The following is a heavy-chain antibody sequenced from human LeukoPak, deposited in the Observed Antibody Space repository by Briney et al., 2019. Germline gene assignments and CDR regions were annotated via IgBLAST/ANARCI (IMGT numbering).Heavy chain of an antibody. J-gene: IGHJ6*02. D-gene: IGHD3-22*01. Sequence: GASVKVSCKASGYTFTGYYMHWVRQAPGQGLEWMGWINPNSGGTNYAQRFQGRVTMTRDTSISTAYMELSRLRSDDTAVYYCARDYDSRGYYGAWYYYGMDVWGQGTTVTVSS. CDR2: INPNSGGT. CDR3: ARDYDSRGYYGAWYYYGMDV. V-gene: IGHV1-2*02. CDR1: GYTFTGYY.